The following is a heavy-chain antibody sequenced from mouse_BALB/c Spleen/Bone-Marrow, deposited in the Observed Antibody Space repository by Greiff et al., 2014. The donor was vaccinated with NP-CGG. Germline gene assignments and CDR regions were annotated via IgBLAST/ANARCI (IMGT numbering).Heavy chain of an antibody. V-gene: IGHV1-7*01. D-gene: IGHD2-4*01. Sequence: QVQLKQSGAEQAKPGASVKMSCKASGYTFTTYWIHWVKQRPGQGLEWIGYINPSTGNTEYNQKFRDRATLTADKSSSTPYMQLSSLTSEDSAVYYCARGLRDWYFDVWGAGTTVTVSS. CDR3: ARGLRDWYFDV. J-gene: IGHJ1*01. CDR2: INPSTGNT. CDR1: GYTFTTYW.